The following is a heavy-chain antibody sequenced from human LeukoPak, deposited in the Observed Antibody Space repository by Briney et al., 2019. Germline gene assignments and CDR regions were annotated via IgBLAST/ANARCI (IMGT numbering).Heavy chain of an antibody. D-gene: IGHD1-26*01. CDR2: ISGSGGST. CDR1: GFTFSNYG. Sequence: PGGSLRLSCAASGFTFSNYGMNWVRQAPGKGLEWVSGISGSGGSTYSADSVKGRFIISRDNSKNMLSLQMNSLRAEDTAVYYCAKALFQHIVGATKEIWFDPWGQGTLVTVSS. CDR3: AKALFQHIVGATKEIWFDP. J-gene: IGHJ5*02. V-gene: IGHV3-23*01.